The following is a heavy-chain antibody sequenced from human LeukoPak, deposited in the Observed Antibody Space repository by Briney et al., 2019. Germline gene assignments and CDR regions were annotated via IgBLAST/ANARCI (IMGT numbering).Heavy chain of an antibody. Sequence: GGSLRLSCAASGFTFTTYGMHWVRQAPGKGLEWVAVISYDGSYEYYVDSVKGRFTISRDNSKNTLYLQMNSLRAEDTAVYYCARDEWELLPADYWGQGTLVTVSS. J-gene: IGHJ4*02. V-gene: IGHV3-30*03. CDR2: ISYDGSYE. D-gene: IGHD1-26*01. CDR1: GFTFTTYG. CDR3: ARDEWELLPADY.